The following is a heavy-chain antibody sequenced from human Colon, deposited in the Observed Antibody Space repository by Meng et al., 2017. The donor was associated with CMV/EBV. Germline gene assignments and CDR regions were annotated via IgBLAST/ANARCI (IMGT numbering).Heavy chain of an antibody. D-gene: IGHD4-23*01. CDR1: GFTFSSYE. Sequence: GGSLRLSCVASGFTFSSYEMNWLRQAPGKGLEWVSPVDTSNNEYYADSVKGRFTLSRDNAKNSLYLQMNSLRAEDTALYYCAREAVGPPEWFDPWGQGTLVTVSS. CDR3: AREAVGPPEWFDP. J-gene: IGHJ5*02. V-gene: IGHV3-48*03. CDR2: VDTSNNE.